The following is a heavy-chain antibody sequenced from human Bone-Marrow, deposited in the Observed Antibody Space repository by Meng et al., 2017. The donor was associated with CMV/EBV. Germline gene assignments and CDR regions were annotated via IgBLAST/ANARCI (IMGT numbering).Heavy chain of an antibody. CDR2: INPKSGGT. V-gene: IGHV1-2*02. CDR1: GYTFTSYD. Sequence: ASVKVSCKASGYTFTSYDINWVRQAPGQGLEWMGWINPKSGGTNLAQKFQGRVTMTRDTSISTAYMELSRLRSDDTAVYYCAREGIEDGFGEEMGFDPWGQGTLVTVSS. J-gene: IGHJ5*02. CDR3: AREGIEDGFGEEMGFDP. D-gene: IGHD3-10*01.